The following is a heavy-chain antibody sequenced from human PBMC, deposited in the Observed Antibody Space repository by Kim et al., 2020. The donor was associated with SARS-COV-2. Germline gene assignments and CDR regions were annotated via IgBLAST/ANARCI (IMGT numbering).Heavy chain of an antibody. CDR3: ARGPGIAAAGPIYFDY. D-gene: IGHD6-13*01. CDR1: GFTFSSYS. Sequence: GGSLRLSCAASGFTFSSYSMNWVRQAPGKGLEWVSYISSSSSTIYYADSVKGRFTISRDNAKNSLYLQMNSLRAEDTAVYYCARGPGIAAAGPIYFDYWGQGTLVTVSS. J-gene: IGHJ4*02. CDR2: ISSSSSTI. V-gene: IGHV3-48*04.